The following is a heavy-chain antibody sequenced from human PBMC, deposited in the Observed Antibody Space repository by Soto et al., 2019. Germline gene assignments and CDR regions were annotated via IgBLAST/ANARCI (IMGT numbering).Heavy chain of an antibody. CDR1: GFTFSNYG. CDR2: TSGSGDTT. D-gene: IGHD3-10*01. V-gene: IGHV3-23*01. CDR3: AKDLGYDGAGIEI. Sequence: EVQLLESGGGLLQPGGSLRLSCAVSGFTFSNYGMSWVRQAPGNGLEGVAATSGSGDTTYYADSVKGRFTISRDNSKTTLYVQINSLRADDTAVYYCAKDLGYDGAGIEIWGQGTLVTVS. J-gene: IGHJ4*02.